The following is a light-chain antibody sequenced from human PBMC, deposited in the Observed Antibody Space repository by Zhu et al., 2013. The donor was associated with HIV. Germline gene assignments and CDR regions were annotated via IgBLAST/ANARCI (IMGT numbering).Light chain of an antibody. CDR1: QSISTY. CDR2: GAS. Sequence: DIQMTQSPSTVSASVGDRVTITCRASQSISTYLNWYQQKPGKAPKVLIYGASSLQSGVPSRFSGSGSGTDFTLTISSLQPEDFATFYCQQSYSSPLTFGGGTKVEIK. V-gene: IGKV1-39*01. J-gene: IGKJ4*01. CDR3: QQSYSSPLT.